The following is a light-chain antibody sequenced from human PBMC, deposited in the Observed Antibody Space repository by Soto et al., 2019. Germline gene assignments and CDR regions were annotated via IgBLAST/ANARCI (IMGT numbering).Light chain of an antibody. V-gene: IGKV3-20*01. CDR1: QSVSNNY. Sequence: EIVLTHSPSTLSLSPVERGTLSFMAIQSVSNNYLAWYQQKAGQAPRLLIYGASSRATGIPDRFSGSGSGTDFTLTISRLEPEDCGVYYCQQYGNSRTFGQGTKVDIK. CDR2: GAS. CDR3: QQYGNSRT. J-gene: IGKJ1*01.